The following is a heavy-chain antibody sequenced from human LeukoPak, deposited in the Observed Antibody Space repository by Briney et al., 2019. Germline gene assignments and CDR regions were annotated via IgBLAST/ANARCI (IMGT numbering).Heavy chain of an antibody. CDR1: GFTFSSYW. CDR2: IKQDGSEI. Sequence: GGSLGLSCAASGFTFSSYWMNWVRQAPGKGLEWVANIKQDGSEIHYVDSVKGRFTISRDNAKNSLYLQMSSLRAEDTAVYYCVRGSRGAFEIWGQGTMVIVSS. CDR3: VRGSRGAFEI. J-gene: IGHJ3*02. D-gene: IGHD2-2*01. V-gene: IGHV3-7*01.